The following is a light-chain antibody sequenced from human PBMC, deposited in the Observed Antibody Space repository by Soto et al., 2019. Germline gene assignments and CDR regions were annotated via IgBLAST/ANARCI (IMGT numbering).Light chain of an antibody. CDR3: QQYDDLPLT. CDR2: DAS. CDR1: QDMYNY. J-gene: IGKJ4*01. Sequence: DIQMTQSPSSLSASVGDRVTITCQASQDMYNYLNWYQQKQGKAPKLLISDASKLETGVPSRFSGSGSGTHFTLTISSLQPEDTATYYCQQYDDLPLTFGGGTKVEIK. V-gene: IGKV1-33*01.